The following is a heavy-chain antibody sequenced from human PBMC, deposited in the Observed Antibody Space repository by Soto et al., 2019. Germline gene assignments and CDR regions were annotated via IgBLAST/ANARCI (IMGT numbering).Heavy chain of an antibody. Sequence: PSGTLALTCTVSGGSIGNGYYYWSWVRQNPGKGLEWIGHIYHSGRTYYNPSLKSRVTISVDTSKNQFSLNLSSVTAADTAVYYCARWVEVSLDYFDSWGQGTPVTVS. V-gene: IGHV4-31*03. CDR2: IYHSGRT. CDR3: ARWVEVSLDYFDS. D-gene: IGHD2-15*01. J-gene: IGHJ4*02. CDR1: GGSIGNGYYY.